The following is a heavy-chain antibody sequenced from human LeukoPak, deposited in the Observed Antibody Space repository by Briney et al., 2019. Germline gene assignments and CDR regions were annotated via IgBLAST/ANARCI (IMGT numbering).Heavy chain of an antibody. V-gene: IGHV3-7*01. CDR2: IKHDGSEE. D-gene: IGHD3-3*01. Sequence: GGSLRLSCTASGFILSGYFMSWVRQAPGKGLEWVASIKHDGSEEYYVDSVRGRCTISRDNTKSSLYLQMSSLRAEDAAVYYCATDRGWRTSGYYLYYFESWGQGTLVTVSS. CDR1: GFILSGYF. J-gene: IGHJ4*02. CDR3: ATDRGWRTSGYYLYYFES.